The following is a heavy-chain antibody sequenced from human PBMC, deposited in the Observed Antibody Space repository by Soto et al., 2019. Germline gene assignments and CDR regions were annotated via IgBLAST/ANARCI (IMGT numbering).Heavy chain of an antibody. CDR1: GGTFSSYA. J-gene: IGHJ6*02. CDR2: IITIFGTA. V-gene: IGHV1-69*01. D-gene: IGHD6-13*01. CDR3: ARVIAAAGTNDYYYYGMDV. Sequence: QVQLVQSGAEVKKPGSSVKVSCKASGGTFSSYAISWVRQSPGQGLEWMGGIITIFGTANYGQKFQGRVTSTAEESTSTAYMELSRLRSEDTAVYYCARVIAAAGTNDYYYYGMDVWGQGTTVTVSS.